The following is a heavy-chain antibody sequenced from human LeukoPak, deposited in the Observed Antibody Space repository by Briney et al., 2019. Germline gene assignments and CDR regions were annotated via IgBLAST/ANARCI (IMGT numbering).Heavy chain of an antibody. CDR3: ARARSGYTSGSDFDY. V-gene: IGHV3-21*01. J-gene: IGHJ4*02. D-gene: IGHD6-19*01. Sequence: GGSLRLSCAASAFTLSSYSMNWVRQAPGEGLEWISFISSGSSYIYYADSVKDRFTISRDNAKNSLYLQMNSLRVEDTAIYYCARARSGYTSGSDFDYWGQGTPVTVSS. CDR1: AFTLSSYS. CDR2: ISSGSSYI.